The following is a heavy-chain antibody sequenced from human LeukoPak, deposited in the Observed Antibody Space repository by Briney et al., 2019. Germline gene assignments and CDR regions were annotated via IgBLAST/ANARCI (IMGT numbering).Heavy chain of an antibody. D-gene: IGHD1-14*01. CDR3: AKEMNRATLHYFDY. CDR2: IKQDGGEK. J-gene: IGHJ4*02. CDR1: GFTFSTYW. V-gene: IGHV3-7*03. Sequence: GGSLRLSCAASGFTFSTYWMTWVRQAPGKGLEWVANIKQDGGEKYYVDSVKGRFTISRDNAKNSLYLQMNSLRAEDTAVYYCAKEMNRATLHYFDYWGQGTLVTVSS.